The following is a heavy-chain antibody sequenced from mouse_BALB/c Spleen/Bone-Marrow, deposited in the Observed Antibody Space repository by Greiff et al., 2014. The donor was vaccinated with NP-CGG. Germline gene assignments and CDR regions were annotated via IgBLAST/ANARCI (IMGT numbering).Heavy chain of an antibody. CDR2: IDPANGDT. Sequence: EVQLQQSGAELVKPGASVKLSCTASGFNIKDTYMHWVKQRPEQGLEWIGRIDPANGDTKYDPKFQGKATITADTSSNTAYLQLSSLTSEDTAVYYCARWEYYAMDYWGQGTSVTVSS. J-gene: IGHJ4*01. CDR1: GFNIKDTY. D-gene: IGHD4-1*01. V-gene: IGHV14-3*02. CDR3: ARWEYYAMDY.